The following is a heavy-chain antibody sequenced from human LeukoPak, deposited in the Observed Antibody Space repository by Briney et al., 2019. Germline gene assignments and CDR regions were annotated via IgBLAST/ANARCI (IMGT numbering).Heavy chain of an antibody. CDR2: INPSGGST. CDR3: ARDRGLHYFDY. V-gene: IGHV1-46*01. Sequence: ASVKVSCKASGYTFTSYYMHWVRQAPGQGLEWMGIINPSGGSTSYAQKFRGRVTMTRDTSTSTVYMELSSLRSEDTAVYYCARDRGLHYFDYWGQGTLVTVSS. D-gene: IGHD1-26*01. CDR1: GYTFTSYY. J-gene: IGHJ4*02.